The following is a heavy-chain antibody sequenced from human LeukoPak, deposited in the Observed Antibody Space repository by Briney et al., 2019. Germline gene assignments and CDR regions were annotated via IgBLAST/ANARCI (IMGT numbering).Heavy chain of an antibody. D-gene: IGHD6-13*01. CDR1: GFTVSSNS. CDR3: ARDVAAPGGVYFDY. Sequence: GGSLRLSCAASGFTVSSNSMSWVRQAPGKGVVWGSGIYTGGTTYYADSVKGRCTISRDNSKNTMYLQMNRLRAQDTAAYYCARDVAAPGGVYFDYWGQGTLVTVSS. J-gene: IGHJ4*02. V-gene: IGHV3-66*01. CDR2: IYTGGTT.